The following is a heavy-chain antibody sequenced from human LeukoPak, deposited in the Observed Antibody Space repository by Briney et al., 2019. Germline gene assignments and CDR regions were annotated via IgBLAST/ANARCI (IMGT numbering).Heavy chain of an antibody. CDR1: GGSISSSSHY. D-gene: IGHD6-13*01. J-gene: IGHJ6*03. Sequence: PSETLSLTCTVSGGSISSSSHYWGWIRQPPGKWLEWIGSIYYSGSTYYNPSLKSRVTISVDTSKNQFSLKVNSVTAADTAVYYCARHRIAAAGMDYYYMDVWGKGTTVTVS. CDR3: ARHRIAAAGMDYYYMDV. V-gene: IGHV4-39*01. CDR2: IYYSGST.